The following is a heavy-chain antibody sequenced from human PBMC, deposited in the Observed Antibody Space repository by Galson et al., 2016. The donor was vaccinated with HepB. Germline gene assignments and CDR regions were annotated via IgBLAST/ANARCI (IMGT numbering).Heavy chain of an antibody. CDR2: IYYSGST. CDR1: GGSVSSGGFS. J-gene: IGHJ2*01. D-gene: IGHD3-16*01. CDR3: ARAWGSRLTPSNWYFDL. V-gene: IGHV4-30-2*01. Sequence: TLSLTCAVSGGSVSSGGFSWSWIRQPPGKGLEWIGYIYYSGSTYYNPSLKSRVTISIDRSKNQFSLKLSSLTAADTAVYFCARAWGSRLTPSNWYFDLGGRGTLGSGSS.